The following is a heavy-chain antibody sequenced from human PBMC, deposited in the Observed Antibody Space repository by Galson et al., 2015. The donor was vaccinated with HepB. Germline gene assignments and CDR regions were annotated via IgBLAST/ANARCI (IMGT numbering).Heavy chain of an antibody. CDR1: GYTFTNFH. V-gene: IGHV1-46*01. CDR2: INPGGGRT. D-gene: IGHD3-3*01. J-gene: IGHJ4*01. Sequence: SVKVSCKASGYTFTNFHIHWVRPAPGQGLEWLGMINPGGGRTSYAEKFQGRVTMTRDTSTSTVYLELSSLRSEDTAVYYCARDRFPTYDFWSGPCGYWGHVTLVPVSS. CDR3: ARDRFPTYDFWSGPCGY.